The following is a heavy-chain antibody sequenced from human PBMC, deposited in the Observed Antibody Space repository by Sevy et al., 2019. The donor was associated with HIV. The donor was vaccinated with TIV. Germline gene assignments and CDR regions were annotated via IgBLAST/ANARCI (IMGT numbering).Heavy chain of an antibody. J-gene: IGHJ4*02. CDR3: ARASQQLVLLREYYFDY. D-gene: IGHD6-13*01. Sequence: GESLKISCAASGFTFNIYSMNWVLQAPGKGLEWVSSISSSSSYIYYADSLKGRFTVSRDNAKNSLYLQMNSLRAEDTAVYYCARASQQLVLLREYYFDYWGQGTLVTVSS. V-gene: IGHV3-21*01. CDR2: ISSSSSYI. CDR1: GFTFNIYS.